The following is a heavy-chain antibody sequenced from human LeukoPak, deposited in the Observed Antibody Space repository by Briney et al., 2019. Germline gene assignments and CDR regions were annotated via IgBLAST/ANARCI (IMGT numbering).Heavy chain of an antibody. CDR1: GFTFSSYG. CDR3: AKGLRVDLQLWLDY. Sequence: GGSLRLSCAASGFTFSSYGMHWVRQAPGKGLEWVAFIRYDGSNKYYADSVKGRFTISRDNSKNTLYLQMNSLRAEDTAVYYCAKGLRVDLQLWLDYWGQGTLVTVSS. CDR2: IRYDGSNK. V-gene: IGHV3-30*02. D-gene: IGHD5-18*01. J-gene: IGHJ4*02.